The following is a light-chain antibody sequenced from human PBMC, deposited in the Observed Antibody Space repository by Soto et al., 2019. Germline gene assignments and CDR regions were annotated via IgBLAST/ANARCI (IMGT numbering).Light chain of an antibody. V-gene: IGKV3-15*01. Sequence: EIVMTQSPATLSVSPGDRAALSCRASQSVGSNLAWYQQKPGQAPRRLIYGASTRATGIPARFSGSGSGTEFTLPISSLQSEDFAIYFCQQYNNWPPDRTFGQGTKVEIK. CDR2: GAS. CDR1: QSVGSN. J-gene: IGKJ1*01. CDR3: QQYNNWPPDRT.